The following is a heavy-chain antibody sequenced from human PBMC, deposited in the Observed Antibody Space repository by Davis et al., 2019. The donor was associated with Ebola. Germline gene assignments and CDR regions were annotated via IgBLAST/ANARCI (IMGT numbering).Heavy chain of an antibody. J-gene: IGHJ5*02. Sequence: ASVKVSCKASGYTFTGYYMHWVRQAPGQGLEWMGWINPNSGGTNYAQKFQGRVTMTRDTSISTAYMELSRLRSDDTAVYYCAKRGVGSYFGGVRGNWFDPWGQGTLVTVSS. D-gene: IGHD1-26*01. CDR1: GYTFTGYY. V-gene: IGHV1-2*02. CDR3: AKRGVGSYFGGVRGNWFDP. CDR2: INPNSGGT.